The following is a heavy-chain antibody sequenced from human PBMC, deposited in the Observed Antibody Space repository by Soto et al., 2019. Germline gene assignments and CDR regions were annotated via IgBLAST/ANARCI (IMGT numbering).Heavy chain of an antibody. J-gene: IGHJ4*02. V-gene: IGHV1-69*13. CDR1: GGTFSSYA. D-gene: IGHD2-21*01. CDR2: IIPIFGTA. CDR3: ARVRWCGTTRIFDY. Sequence: ASVKVSCKASGGTFSSYAISWVRQAPGQGLEWMGGIIPIFGTANYAQKFQGRVTITADESTSTAYMELSSLRSEDTAVYYCARVRWCGTTRIFDYWGQGTLVTVSS.